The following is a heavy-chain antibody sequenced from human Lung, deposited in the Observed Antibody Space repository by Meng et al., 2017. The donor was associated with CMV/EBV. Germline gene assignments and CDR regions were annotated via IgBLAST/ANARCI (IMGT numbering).Heavy chain of an antibody. D-gene: IGHD1-1*01. CDR3: VRDGDHWNFDY. J-gene: IGHJ4*02. Sequence: GGSLRLXXAASGFTFSRYWMHWVRQTPEKGLVWVSRIKTDGTYSNYADYVKGRFTISRDNARNTLYLQMNSLRGEDTAVYFCVRDGDHWNFDYWGQGTLVXVSS. V-gene: IGHV3-74*01. CDR1: GFTFSRYW. CDR2: IKTDGTYS.